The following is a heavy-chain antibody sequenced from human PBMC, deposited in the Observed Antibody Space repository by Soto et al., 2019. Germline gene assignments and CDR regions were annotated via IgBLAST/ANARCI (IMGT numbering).Heavy chain of an antibody. J-gene: IGHJ5*02. D-gene: IGHD3-22*01. Sequence: QVQLVQSGAEVKKPGSSMKVSCKASGGTFNSYDINWVRQAPGQGLEWMGGIIPIVETPKYAQKFQGRVTIATDASTNTVDMELRSLRYEDTAMYYCARLSRPNYYDTSGFFKDNWFDPWGKGTRVTVS. CDR2: IIPIVETP. V-gene: IGHV1-69*01. CDR3: ARLSRPNYYDTSGFFKDNWFDP. CDR1: GGTFNSYD.